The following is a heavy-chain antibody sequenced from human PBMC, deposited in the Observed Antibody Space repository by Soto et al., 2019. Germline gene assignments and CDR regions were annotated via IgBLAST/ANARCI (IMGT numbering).Heavy chain of an antibody. CDR2: IYPGDSNT. CDR3: ARQGYCSNTACYTVDY. Sequence: PXECLKISFRGSGYSFTSYWIGWVRQIPGKGLEWMGIIYPGDSNTRYSPSFQGQVTISADKSISSAYLQWSSLKASDTAMYYCARQGYCSNTACYTVDYWGQGTLVTVSS. J-gene: IGHJ4*02. D-gene: IGHD2-2*02. CDR1: GYSFTSYW. V-gene: IGHV5-51*01.